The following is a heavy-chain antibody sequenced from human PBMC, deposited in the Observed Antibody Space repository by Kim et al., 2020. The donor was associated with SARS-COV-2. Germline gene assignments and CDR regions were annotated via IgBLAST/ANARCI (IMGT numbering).Heavy chain of an antibody. Sequence: KRYSPSLKSRLTITKDTSKNQVVLTMTNMDPVDTATYYCAHRPYYGSGEYWGQGTLVTVSS. CDR3: AHRPYYGSGEY. CDR2: K. V-gene: IGHV2-5*01. D-gene: IGHD3-10*01. J-gene: IGHJ4*02.